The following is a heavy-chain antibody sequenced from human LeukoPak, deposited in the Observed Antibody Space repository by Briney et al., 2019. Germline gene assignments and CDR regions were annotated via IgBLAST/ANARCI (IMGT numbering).Heavy chain of an antibody. D-gene: IGHD3-3*01. Sequence: ASVKVSCEASGYTFSDYYMHWVRQAPAQGLEWMAWISPDSVEKKYAQKFQGRVTMTRDTSISTAYMELSRLTSDDTAVYYCARKRGVGVDTNAFDIWGQGTMVTVSS. V-gene: IGHV1-2*02. CDR3: ARKRGVGVDTNAFDI. J-gene: IGHJ3*02. CDR1: GYTFSDYY. CDR2: ISPDSVEK.